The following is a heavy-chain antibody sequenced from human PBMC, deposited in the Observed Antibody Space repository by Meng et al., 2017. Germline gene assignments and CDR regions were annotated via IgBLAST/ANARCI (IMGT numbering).Heavy chain of an antibody. CDR1: GYTFTGYY. CDR3: AREEGLLSSYSGYDQGSAFDI. Sequence: ASVKVSCKASGYTFTGYYMHWVRQAPGQGLEWMGWINPNSGGTNYAQKLQGRVTMTRDTSISTAYMELSRLRSDDTAVYYCAREEGLLSSYSGYDQGSAFDIWGQGTMVTVSS. D-gene: IGHD5-12*01. CDR2: INPNSGGT. V-gene: IGHV1-2*02. J-gene: IGHJ3*02.